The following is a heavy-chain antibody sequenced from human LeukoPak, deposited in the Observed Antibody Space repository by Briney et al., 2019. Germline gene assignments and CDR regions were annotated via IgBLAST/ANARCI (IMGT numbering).Heavy chain of an antibody. J-gene: IGHJ5*02. Sequence: SETLSLTCTVSGGSISSYYWSWIRQPPGKGLEWIGYIYYSGSTNYNPSLKSRVTIPVDTSKNQFSLKLSSVTAADTAVYYCARALCSSTSCYEYNWFDPWGQGTLVTVSS. CDR2: IYYSGST. CDR3: ARALCSSTSCYEYNWFDP. CDR1: GGSISSYY. V-gene: IGHV4-59*01. D-gene: IGHD2-2*01.